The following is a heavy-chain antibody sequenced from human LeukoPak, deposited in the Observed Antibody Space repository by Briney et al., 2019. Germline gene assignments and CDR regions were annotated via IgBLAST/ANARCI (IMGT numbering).Heavy chain of an antibody. CDR1: GFTFTTYA. CDR2: ISGDGDKA. Sequence: GGSLRLSCAASGFTFTTYAINWVRQAPGKGLEWVSGISGDGDKAYYADSVKGRFTISRDNSKNTVSLQTSSLRAEDTALYYCAKDLALAGTGGGFDVWGQGTRVAVSS. D-gene: IGHD6-19*01. J-gene: IGHJ3*01. CDR3: AKDLALAGTGGGFDV. V-gene: IGHV3-23*01.